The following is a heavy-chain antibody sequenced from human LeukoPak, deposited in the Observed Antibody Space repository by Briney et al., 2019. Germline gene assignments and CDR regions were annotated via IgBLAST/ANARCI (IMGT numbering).Heavy chain of an antibody. D-gene: IGHD2-21*01. J-gene: IGHJ3*02. CDR1: GFTVSSNY. CDR2: IYSGGST. V-gene: IGHV3-53*01. CDR3: ARTAPAIRGNALDI. Sequence: GGSLRLSCAASGFTVSSNYMSWVRQAPGKGLEWVSVIYSGGSTYYADSVKGRFTISRDNSKNTLYLQMNSLRAEDTAVYYCARTAPAIRGNALDIWGQGTMVTVSS.